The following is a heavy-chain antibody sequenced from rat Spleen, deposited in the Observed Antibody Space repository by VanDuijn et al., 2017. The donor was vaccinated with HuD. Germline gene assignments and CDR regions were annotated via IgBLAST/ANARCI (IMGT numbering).Heavy chain of an antibody. D-gene: IGHD5-1*01. CDR2: ISPSGNYT. V-gene: IGHV5-19*01. Sequence: EVQLVESGGGLVQPGRSMKLSCAASGFAFSNYGMNWVRQAPTKGLEWVASISPSGNYTYYRDSVKGRFTISRDNVKSTLYLQMDSLRSEDTATYYCATTPGRPFAYWGQGTLVTVSS. CDR3: ATTPGRPFAY. J-gene: IGHJ3*01. CDR1: GFAFSNYG.